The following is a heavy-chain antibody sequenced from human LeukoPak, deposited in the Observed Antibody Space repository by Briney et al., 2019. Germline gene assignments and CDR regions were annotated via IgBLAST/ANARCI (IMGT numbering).Heavy chain of an antibody. Sequence: GSLRLSCAASGFTFDDYGMSWIRQPPGKGLEWIGEINHSGSTNYNPSLKSRVTISVDTSKNQFSLKLSSVTAADTAVYYCARPGPHYYGSGSYTYYYYYYYMDVWGKGTTVTISS. CDR1: GFTFDDYG. D-gene: IGHD3-10*01. J-gene: IGHJ6*03. V-gene: IGHV4-34*01. CDR3: ARPGPHYYGSGSYTYYYYYYYMDV. CDR2: INHSGST.